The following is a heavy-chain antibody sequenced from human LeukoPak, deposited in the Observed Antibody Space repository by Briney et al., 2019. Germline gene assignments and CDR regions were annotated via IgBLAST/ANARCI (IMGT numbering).Heavy chain of an antibody. D-gene: IGHD3-9*01. Sequence: GGSLRLSCAASGFTFSGSAMHWVRQAPGKGLEWVSSISSSSSYIYYADSVKGRFTISRDNAKNSLYLQMNSLRAEDTAVYYCARGGIDSFTFDYWGQGTLVTVSS. J-gene: IGHJ4*02. V-gene: IGHV3-21*01. CDR1: GFTFSGSA. CDR2: ISSSSSYI. CDR3: ARGGIDSFTFDY.